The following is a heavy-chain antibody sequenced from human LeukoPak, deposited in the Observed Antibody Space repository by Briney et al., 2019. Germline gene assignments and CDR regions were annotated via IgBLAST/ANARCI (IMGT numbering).Heavy chain of an antibody. J-gene: IGHJ4*02. CDR3: AREPPYCSSTSCYRGDFDY. D-gene: IGHD2-2*02. CDR2: INPNSGGT. Sequence: GASEKVSSKASGYTFTGYYMHWVRDAPGHGREWMGWINPNSGGTNYAQKFQGRVTITRDTSITTAYMELSRLRSDDTAVYYCAREPPYCSSTSCYRGDFDYWGEGTLVSVSS. CDR1: GYTFTGYY. V-gene: IGHV1-2*02.